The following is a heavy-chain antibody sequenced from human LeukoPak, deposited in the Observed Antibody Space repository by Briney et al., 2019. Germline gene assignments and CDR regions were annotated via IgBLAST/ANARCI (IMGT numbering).Heavy chain of an antibody. V-gene: IGHV3-30-3*01. D-gene: IGHD3-22*01. CDR1: GFTFSSYA. CDR2: ISYDGSNK. Sequence: GGSLRLSCAASGFTFSSYAMHWVRQAPGKGLEWVAVISYDGSNKYYADSVKGRFTISRDNSKNTLYLQMNSLRAEDTAVYCCAGPNYYDSSRYAVYGGQGTLVTVSS. J-gene: IGHJ4*02. CDR3: AGPNYYDSSRYAVY.